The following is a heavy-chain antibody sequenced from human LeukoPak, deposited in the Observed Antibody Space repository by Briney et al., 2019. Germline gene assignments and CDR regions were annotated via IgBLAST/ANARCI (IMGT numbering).Heavy chain of an antibody. CDR1: GGSISSGDYY. Sequence: SETLSLTCTVSGGSISSGDYYWSWIRQPPGKSLEWIGYIYYSGSTYYNPSLKSRVTISVDTSKNQFSLKLSSVTAADTAVYYCAREAVVAARWFDPWGQGTLVTVSS. CDR3: AREAVVAARWFDP. D-gene: IGHD2-15*01. CDR2: IYYSGST. V-gene: IGHV4-30-4*01. J-gene: IGHJ5*02.